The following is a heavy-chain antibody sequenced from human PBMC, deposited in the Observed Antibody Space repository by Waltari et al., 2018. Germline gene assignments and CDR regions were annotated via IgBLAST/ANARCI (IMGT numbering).Heavy chain of an antibody. CDR1: GDFPSDDH. V-gene: IGHV4-59*08. J-gene: IGHJ4*02. Sequence: HVQLQESGPGLVKPSETLSLTFTVSGDFPSDDHWTWIRQAPGKGLEWIAYLRNTGATKCTPSLQSRVTVSAVTSKKQFSLTLTSVTAADTAVYYCARLPTKYFDSIGWGFFDQWGQGILVTVSS. CDR3: ARLPTKYFDSIGWGFFDQ. D-gene: IGHD3-22*01. CDR2: LRNTGAT.